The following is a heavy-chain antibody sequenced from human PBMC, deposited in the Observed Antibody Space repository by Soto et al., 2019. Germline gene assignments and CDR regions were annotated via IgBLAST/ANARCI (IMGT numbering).Heavy chain of an antibody. CDR1: GFTFSNYW. D-gene: IGHD3-16*01. CDR3: ARVKLGSYDWFDP. CDR2: INPDGSRT. J-gene: IGHJ5*02. V-gene: IGHV3-74*01. Sequence: GGSLRLSCAASGFTFSNYWMHWVRQAPGKGLMWVSRINPDGSRTTYADSVKGRFAISRDNAKNTVYLQMHSLRAEDAAVYYCARVKLGSYDWFDPWRQGTLVTVSS.